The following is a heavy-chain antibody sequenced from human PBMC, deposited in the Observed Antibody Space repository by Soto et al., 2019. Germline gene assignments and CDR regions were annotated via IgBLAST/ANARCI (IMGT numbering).Heavy chain of an antibody. D-gene: IGHD3-10*01. Sequence: QVQLVQSGAELKKPGSSVKVSCKPSGGTFNTYAMNWVRQAPGQGPGWMGEISPMFGAANYAPKFQGRVTITADESTGTSYMQLSSLTSEDTALYFCAREVQVHTPAFVYWGQGTLVTVSS. CDR3: AREVQVHTPAFVY. CDR1: GGTFNTYA. V-gene: IGHV1-69*19. CDR2: ISPMFGAA. J-gene: IGHJ4*02.